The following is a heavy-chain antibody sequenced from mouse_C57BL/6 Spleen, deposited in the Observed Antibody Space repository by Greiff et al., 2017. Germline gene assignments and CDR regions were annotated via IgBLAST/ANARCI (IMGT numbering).Heavy chain of an antibody. D-gene: IGHD3-3*01. CDR1: GYTFTNYW. Sequence: VQLQQSGAELVMPGASVKLSCKASGYTFTNYWMHWVKQRPGQGLEWIGEIDPSDSYTNYNQKFKGKSTLTVDKSSSTAYMQLSSLTSEDSAVYYCARARRAYWYFDVWGTGTTVTVSS. J-gene: IGHJ1*03. CDR2: IDPSDSYT. V-gene: IGHV1-69*01. CDR3: ARARRAYWYFDV.